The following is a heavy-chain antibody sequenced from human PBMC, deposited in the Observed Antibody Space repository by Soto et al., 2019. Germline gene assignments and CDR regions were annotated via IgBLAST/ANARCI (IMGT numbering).Heavy chain of an antibody. CDR1: GYSFTSYW. CDR3: ARHSRIAARPRDYYYYYGMDV. V-gene: IGHV5-10-1*01. Sequence: LGESLKISCKGSGYSFTSYWISWVRQMPGKGLEWMGRIDPSDSYTNYSPSFQGHVTISADKSISTAYLQWSSLKASDTAMYYCARHSRIAARPRDYYYYYGMDVWGQGTTVTVSS. CDR2: IDPSDSYT. J-gene: IGHJ6*02. D-gene: IGHD6-6*01.